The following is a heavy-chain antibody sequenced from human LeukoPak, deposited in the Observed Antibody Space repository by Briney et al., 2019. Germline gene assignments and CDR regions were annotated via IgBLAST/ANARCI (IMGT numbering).Heavy chain of an antibody. V-gene: IGHV3-74*01. CDR1: GFTFSSYW. CDR2: ISGDGAST. J-gene: IGHJ4*02. CDR3: ARDSGHRGDF. D-gene: IGHD5-24*01. Sequence: PGXXXXLSCAAAGFTFSSYWMQWVRQAAGKGLVCVSRISGDGASTSYVHSVKRLFTISRDNAKTPLYLQMNSLRAEDTAVYYCARDSGHRGDFWGQGTLVTVSS.